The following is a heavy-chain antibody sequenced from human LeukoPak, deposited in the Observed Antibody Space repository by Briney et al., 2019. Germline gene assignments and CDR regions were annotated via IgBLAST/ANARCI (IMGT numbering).Heavy chain of an antibody. CDR1: EFTFSSYA. Sequence: AGGSLRLSCAASEFTFSSYAMSWVRQAPGKGLEWVSAISGSGGSPYYADSVKGRFTISRDNSKNTLYLQMNSLRAEDTAVYYCARSRYGTTWSSSWEFDYWGQGTLVTVSS. CDR3: ARSRYGTTWSSSWEFDY. D-gene: IGHD6-13*01. CDR2: ISGSGGSP. J-gene: IGHJ4*02. V-gene: IGHV3-23*01.